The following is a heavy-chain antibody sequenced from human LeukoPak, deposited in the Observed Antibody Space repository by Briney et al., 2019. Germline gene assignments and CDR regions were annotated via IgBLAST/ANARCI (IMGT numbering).Heavy chain of an antibody. V-gene: IGHV3-48*01. J-gene: IGHJ4*02. D-gene: IGHD1-26*01. Sequence: GGSLRLSCAASAFTFSDYSMNWVRQAPGKGLEWISYISGRSSTIYYADSVKGRFTISRDNAKNSMYLQMNSLRAEDTAVYYCARDRLTSGSYFFDYWGQGTLVTVSS. CDR3: ARDRLTSGSYFFDY. CDR1: AFTFSDYS. CDR2: ISGRSSTI.